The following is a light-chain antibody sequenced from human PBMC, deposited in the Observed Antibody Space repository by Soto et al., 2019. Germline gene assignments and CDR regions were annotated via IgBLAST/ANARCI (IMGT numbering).Light chain of an antibody. V-gene: IGKV3-15*01. CDR2: GAS. Sequence: EIVMTQSPATLSVSPGERATLSCRASQGVSSNLAWFQQKPGQAPRLLIYGASTRDTGIPARFSGSGSGTEFTLTISSLQSEDFAVYHCQQYNKWPPTFGQGTKVDIK. CDR3: QQYNKWPPT. CDR1: QGVSSN. J-gene: IGKJ1*01.